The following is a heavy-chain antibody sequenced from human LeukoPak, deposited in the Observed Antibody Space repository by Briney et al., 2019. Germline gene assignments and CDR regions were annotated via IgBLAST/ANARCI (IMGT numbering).Heavy chain of an antibody. V-gene: IGHV1-69*05. J-gene: IGHJ5*02. Sequence: SVKVSCKASGGTFSSYAISWVRQAPGQGLEWMGGIIPIFGTANYAQKLQGRVTMTTDTSTSTAYMELRSLRSDDTAVYYCARSYYYGSGKGGNWFDPWGQGTLVTVSS. CDR1: GGTFSSYA. D-gene: IGHD3-10*01. CDR2: IIPIFGTA. CDR3: ARSYYYGSGKGGNWFDP.